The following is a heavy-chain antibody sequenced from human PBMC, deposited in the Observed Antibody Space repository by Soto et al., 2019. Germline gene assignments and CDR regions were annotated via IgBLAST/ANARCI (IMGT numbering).Heavy chain of an antibody. V-gene: IGHV3-30*18. CDR3: AKGDTILGYSYGIDY. CDR1: GFTFSSYG. D-gene: IGHD5-18*01. CDR2: ISYDGSNK. Sequence: QVQLVESGGGVVQPGRSLRLSCAASGFTFSSYGMHWVRQAPGKGLEWVAVISYDGSNKYYADSVKGRVTISRDNSKNTLYLQMNSLRAEDTAVYYCAKGDTILGYSYGIDYWGQGTLVTVSS. J-gene: IGHJ4*02.